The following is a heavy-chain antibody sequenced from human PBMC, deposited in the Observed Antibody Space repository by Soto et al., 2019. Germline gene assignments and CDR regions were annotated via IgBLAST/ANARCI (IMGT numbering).Heavy chain of an antibody. CDR2: ISGSGGST. CDR3: AKDPITIFGVVTNNWFDP. Sequence: EVQLLESGGGLVQPGGSLRLSYAASGFTFSSYAMSWVRQAPGKGLEWVSAISGSGGSTYYADSVKGRFTISRDNSKNTLYLQMNSLRAEDTAVYYCAKDPITIFGVVTNNWFDPWGQGTLVTVSS. D-gene: IGHD3-3*01. V-gene: IGHV3-23*01. CDR1: GFTFSSYA. J-gene: IGHJ5*02.